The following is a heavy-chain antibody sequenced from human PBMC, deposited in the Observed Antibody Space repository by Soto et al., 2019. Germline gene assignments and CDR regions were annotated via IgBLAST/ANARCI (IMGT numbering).Heavy chain of an antibody. D-gene: IGHD1-26*01. CDR2: ISYDGSNK. Sequence: QVQLVESGGGVVQPGRSLRLSCAASGFTFSSYAMHWVRQAPGKGLEWVAVISYDGSNKYYADSVKGRFTISRDNSKNTLYLQMNSLRAEDTAVYYCARDTEYERLELLIDYWGQGTLVTVSS. CDR1: GFTFSSYA. J-gene: IGHJ4*02. CDR3: ARDTEYERLELLIDY. V-gene: IGHV3-30-3*01.